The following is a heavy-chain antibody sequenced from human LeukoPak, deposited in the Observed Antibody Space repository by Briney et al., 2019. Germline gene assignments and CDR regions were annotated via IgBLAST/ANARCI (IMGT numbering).Heavy chain of an antibody. V-gene: IGHV3-64*01. CDR3: ARYCSGVSCYSGYDY. Sequence: PGGSLRLSCAASGFTFSTYAMHWVRQTPGKGLESVSAISTNGGGTYYANSVKGRFTISRDNSKNTLYLQMGSLRAEDMAVYYCARYCSGVSCYSGYDYWGQGTLVTVSS. D-gene: IGHD2-15*01. CDR2: ISTNGGGT. CDR1: GFTFSTYA. J-gene: IGHJ4*02.